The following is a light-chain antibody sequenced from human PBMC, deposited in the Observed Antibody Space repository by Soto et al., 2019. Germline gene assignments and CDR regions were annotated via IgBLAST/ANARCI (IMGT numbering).Light chain of an antibody. J-gene: IGKJ1*01. CDR3: QQYGSSPWT. CDR2: GAS. V-gene: IGKV3-20*01. Sequence: EIVMTQSPATLSVSPGDRATLSCRASQSVRSNLAWYQQKPGQAPRLLIYGASSRATGIPDRFSGSGSGTDFTLTISRLEPEDFAVYYCQQYGSSPWTFGQGTKVDIK. CDR1: QSVRSN.